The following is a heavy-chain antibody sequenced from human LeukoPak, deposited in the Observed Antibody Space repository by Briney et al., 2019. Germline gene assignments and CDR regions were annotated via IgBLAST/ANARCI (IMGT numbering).Heavy chain of an antibody. CDR1: GGSFSGYY. Sequence: PSETLSLTCAVYGGSFSGYYWTWIRQPPGKGLEWIGYIFYSGSTNYNPSLKSRVTISVDTSKNQVSLKLSSVTAADTAMYYCARGPAISLDTGYFDYWGQGTLVTVSS. J-gene: IGHJ4*02. CDR3: ARGPAISLDTGYFDY. CDR2: IFYSGST. D-gene: IGHD5-18*01. V-gene: IGHV4-59*01.